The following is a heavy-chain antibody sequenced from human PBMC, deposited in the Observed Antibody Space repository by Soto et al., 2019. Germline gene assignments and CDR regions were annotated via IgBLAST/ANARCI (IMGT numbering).Heavy chain of an antibody. CDR2: IYNSGSS. Sequence: SEILSLTCPVSDGSISTNYWSWIRQPPGKGLEWIGYIYNSGSSNYNPSLKSRVTISVDTSKNQFSLKLSSVTAADTAVCYCARRHRTIFGAPGFDPWGQGTLVTVSS. CDR1: DGSISTNY. D-gene: IGHD3-3*01. J-gene: IGHJ5*02. V-gene: IGHV4-59*12. CDR3: ARRHRTIFGAPGFDP.